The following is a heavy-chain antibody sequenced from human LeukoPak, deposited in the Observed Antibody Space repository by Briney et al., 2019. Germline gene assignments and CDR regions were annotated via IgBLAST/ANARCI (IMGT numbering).Heavy chain of an antibody. J-gene: IGHJ6*02. Sequence: SETLSLTCTVSGGSISSGSYYWSRIRQPAGKGLEWIGRIYTSGSTNYNPSLNSRVTISIDTSKNQFSLSLSSVTAADTAVYYCARVSPSGVWDVWGQGTTVTVSS. CDR3: ARVSPSGVWDV. CDR1: GGSISSGSYY. D-gene: IGHD3-10*01. V-gene: IGHV4-61*02. CDR2: IYTSGST.